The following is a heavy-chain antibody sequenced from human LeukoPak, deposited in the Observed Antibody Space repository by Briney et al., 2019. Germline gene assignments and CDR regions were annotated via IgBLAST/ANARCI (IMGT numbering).Heavy chain of an antibody. CDR2: ISSSSRYI. CDR3: AREWFNGFDP. V-gene: IGHV3-21*01. Sequence: GGSLRLSCAAPGFTFSRFTMNWVRQAPGKGLEWVSSISSSSRYIYYADSVKGRFTISRDNAKNSLYLQMNGLRVEDTAVYYCAREWFNGFDPWGQGTLVTVSS. CDR1: GFTFSRFT. D-gene: IGHD3-10*01. J-gene: IGHJ5*02.